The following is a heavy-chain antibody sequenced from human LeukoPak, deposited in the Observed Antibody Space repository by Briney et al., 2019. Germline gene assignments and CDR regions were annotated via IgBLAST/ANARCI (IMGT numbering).Heavy chain of an antibody. D-gene: IGHD3-16*02. CDR3: ARRIGDSYFYGMDL. V-gene: IGHV3-73*01. Sequence: GGSLRLSCAAPGFIFSASPIHWVRQAPGEGLEWVGRIRSKEYSYATACAESLRGRCTVSRDDSENTAYLQMSSLKTEDTAVYYCARRIGDSYFYGMDLWGQGTPVTVSS. CDR2: IRSKEYSYAT. J-gene: IGHJ6*02. CDR1: GFIFSASP.